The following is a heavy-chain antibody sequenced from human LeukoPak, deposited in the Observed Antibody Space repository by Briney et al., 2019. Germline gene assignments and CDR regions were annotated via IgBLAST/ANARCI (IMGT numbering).Heavy chain of an antibody. J-gene: IGHJ2*01. CDR1: GITLSNYG. Sequence: GGSLRLSCAVSGITLSNYGMSWVRQAPGKGLEWVAGIGGSGGRTNYADSVKGRFTISRDNSKNTLYLQMNSLRAEDTAVYYCANGYWYFDLWGRGTLVTVSS. V-gene: IGHV3-23*01. CDR2: IGGSGGRT. CDR3: ANGYWYFDL.